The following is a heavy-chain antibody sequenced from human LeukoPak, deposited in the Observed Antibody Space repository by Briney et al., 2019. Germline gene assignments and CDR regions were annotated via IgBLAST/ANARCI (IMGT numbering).Heavy chain of an antibody. CDR3: ATDTVKVTTIRRVPHYTDV. CDR1: GFTFSSYG. J-gene: IGHJ6*03. D-gene: IGHD5-24*01. CDR2: IRYDGSIQ. Sequence: PGGSLRLSCGASGFTFSSYGMHWVRQAPGKGLEWVAFIRYDGSIQYHAASVKGPFAKSRDNSKDTLYLQTCSLRAEDTGLYYRATDTVKVTTIRRVPHYTDVWGKGTTVTISS. V-gene: IGHV3-30*02.